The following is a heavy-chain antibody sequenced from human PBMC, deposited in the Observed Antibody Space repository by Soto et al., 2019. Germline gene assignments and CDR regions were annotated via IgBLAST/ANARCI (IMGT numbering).Heavy chain of an antibody. CDR2: VNHKGDT. J-gene: IGHJ4*02. Sequence: SETLSLTCAVSGGSFSANYWTWIRQPPGGGLEWIGVVNHKGDTNYSPSLKNRVTISVDTSHNHFYLKLTSVTAAATAVYYCASARFDYWGRGTLVTVSS. CDR1: GGSFSANY. V-gene: IGHV4-34*01. CDR3: ASARFDY.